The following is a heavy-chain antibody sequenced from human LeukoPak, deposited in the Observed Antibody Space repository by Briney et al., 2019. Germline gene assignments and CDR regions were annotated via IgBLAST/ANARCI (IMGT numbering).Heavy chain of an antibody. D-gene: IGHD2-2*02. CDR1: GFTFSSYS. J-gene: IGHJ3*02. V-gene: IGHV3-21*01. Sequence: GGSLRLSCAASGFTFSSYSMNWVRQAPGKGLEWVSSISSSSSYIYYADSVKGRFTISRDNAKNSLYLQMNSLRAEDTAVYYCAREPLSTSCYTTGCAFDIWGQGTMVTVSS. CDR2: ISSSSSYI. CDR3: AREPLSTSCYTTGCAFDI.